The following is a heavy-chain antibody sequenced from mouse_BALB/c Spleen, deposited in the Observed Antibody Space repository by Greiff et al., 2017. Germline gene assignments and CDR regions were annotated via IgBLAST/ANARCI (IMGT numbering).Heavy chain of an antibody. Sequence: VQLKQSGPELVKPGASVKISCKASGYTFTDYNMHWVKQSHGKSLEWIGYIYPYNGGTGYNQKFKSKATLTVDNSSSTAYMELRSLTSEDSAVYYCARQDYDYDWFAYWGQGTLVTVSA. CDR3: ARQDYDYDWFAY. J-gene: IGHJ3*01. V-gene: IGHV1S29*02. CDR2: IYPYNGGT. D-gene: IGHD2-4*01. CDR1: GYTFTDYN.